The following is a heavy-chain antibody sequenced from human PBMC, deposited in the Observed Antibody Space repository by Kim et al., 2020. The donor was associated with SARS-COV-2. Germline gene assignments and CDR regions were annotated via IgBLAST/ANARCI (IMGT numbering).Heavy chain of an antibody. V-gene: IGHV4-39*01. D-gene: IGHD2-15*01. Sequence: TPSLKSRVTISVDTSKNQFSLKLSSVTAADTAVYYCASTPSNANDAFDIWGQGTMVTVSS. CDR3: ASTPSNANDAFDI. J-gene: IGHJ3*02.